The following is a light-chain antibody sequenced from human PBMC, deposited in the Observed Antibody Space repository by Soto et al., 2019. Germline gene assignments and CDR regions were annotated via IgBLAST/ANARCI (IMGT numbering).Light chain of an antibody. V-gene: IGKV4-1*01. J-gene: IGKJ4*01. CDR3: QQYYTSPLT. CDR1: QSVLYSSINANY. Sequence: DIVMTQSPDSLAVSLGARATITCKSSQSVLYSSINANYLAWFQQKPGQPPKLLIYWASTRQYGVPDRFTGSGSGTDFTLTISSLQAKDVAVYYCQQYYTSPLTFGGGTKVEIK. CDR2: WAS.